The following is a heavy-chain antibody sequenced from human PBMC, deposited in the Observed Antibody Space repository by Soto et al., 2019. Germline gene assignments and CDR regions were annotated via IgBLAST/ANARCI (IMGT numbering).Heavy chain of an antibody. Sequence: GESLKISCKGSGYIFSTYSIGWVRQMPGKGLEWIGNIHSGDSNARYSPSVQGQVTISVDKSIHTLYLQMNSLKIEDTAVYYCNTGLRIAGEVVDPWGQGTLVTVSS. V-gene: IGHV5-51*01. CDR2: IHSGDSNA. CDR1: GYIFSTYS. J-gene: IGHJ5*02. CDR3: NTGLRIAGEVVDP. D-gene: IGHD3-3*01.